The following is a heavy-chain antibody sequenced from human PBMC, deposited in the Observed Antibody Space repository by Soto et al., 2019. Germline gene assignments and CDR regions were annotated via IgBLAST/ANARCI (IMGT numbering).Heavy chain of an antibody. Sequence: ASVKVSCKASGYTFTSYGISWVRQAPGQGLEWMGWISAYNGNTNYAQKLQGRVTMTTDTSTSTAYMELRSLRSDDTAVYYCAREIISTYYDFWSGPLRRWFDHWGQGTLVTVSS. CDR1: GYTFTSYG. V-gene: IGHV1-18*01. CDR3: AREIISTYYDFWSGPLRRWFDH. D-gene: IGHD3-3*01. J-gene: IGHJ5*02. CDR2: ISAYNGNT.